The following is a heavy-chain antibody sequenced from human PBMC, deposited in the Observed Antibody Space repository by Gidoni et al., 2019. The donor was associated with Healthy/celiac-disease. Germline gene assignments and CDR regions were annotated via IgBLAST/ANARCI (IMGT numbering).Heavy chain of an antibody. J-gene: IGHJ6*02. CDR1: GFPFSSYA. CDR3: AKGADSSSSRYYYGMDV. V-gene: IGHV3-23*01. CDR2: ISGGGGST. Sequence: EVQLLESGGGLVQPGGSLRLSCAASGFPFSSYAMSWVRQAPGKGLGWVSAISGGGGSTYYADYVKGRFTISRDNSKNTLYLQMNSLRAEDTAVYYCAKGADSSSSRYYYGMDVWGQGTTVTVSS. D-gene: IGHD6-6*01.